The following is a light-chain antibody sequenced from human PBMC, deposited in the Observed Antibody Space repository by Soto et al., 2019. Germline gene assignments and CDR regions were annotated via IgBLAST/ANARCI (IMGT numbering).Light chain of an antibody. CDR3: QSYDKSLSGGV. Sequence: QSALTQPRSVSGSPGQSVTISCTGTSSDVGGYNYVSWYQQHPGKAPKLMIYDVNKRPSGVPARFSGSKSGTSASLAITGLQAEDEADYYCQSYDKSLSGGVFGGGTKLTVL. J-gene: IGLJ3*02. CDR1: SSDVGGYNY. CDR2: DVN. V-gene: IGLV2-11*01.